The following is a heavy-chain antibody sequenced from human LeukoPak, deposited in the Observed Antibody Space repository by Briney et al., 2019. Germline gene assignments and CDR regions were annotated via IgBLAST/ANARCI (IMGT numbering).Heavy chain of an antibody. CDR2: INANGGDT. J-gene: IGHJ4*02. CDR3: ARDSAVGLTTSFDY. CDR1: GYTFTNFY. D-gene: IGHD3-22*01. V-gene: IGHV1-46*01. Sequence: GASVTVSCKASGYTFTNFYIHWVRQAPGQGLEWMGIINANGGDTRFAQQFQGRVTMTGDTSTSTVYMELSTLRSEDTAVYYCARDSAVGLTTSFDYWGQGTLVTVSS.